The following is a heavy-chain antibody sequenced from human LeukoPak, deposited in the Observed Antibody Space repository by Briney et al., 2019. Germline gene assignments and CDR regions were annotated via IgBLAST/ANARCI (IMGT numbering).Heavy chain of an antibody. CDR2: IKEDGSQI. J-gene: IGHJ4*02. Sequence: GGSLGLSCVGSGFTFSKYWMNWVRQAPGKGLEWVANIKEDGSQIYYVDSVRGRFTISRDNAKNSVCLQMNSLRAEDTAVYYCAGSSGWLFDYWGQGSLVAVSS. V-gene: IGHV3-7*01. CDR1: GFTFSKYW. CDR3: AGSSGWLFDY. D-gene: IGHD6-19*01.